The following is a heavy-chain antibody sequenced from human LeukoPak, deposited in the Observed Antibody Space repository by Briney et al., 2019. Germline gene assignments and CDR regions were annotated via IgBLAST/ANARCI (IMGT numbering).Heavy chain of an antibody. D-gene: IGHD1-26*01. J-gene: IGHJ4*02. V-gene: IGHV1-18*01. CDR3: ARDLDQYSGRYGGFGHDF. CDR2: ISAYNGNT. CDR1: GYTFTSYG. Sequence: GASVKVSCKASGYTFTSYGINWVRQAPGQGLEGMGWISAYNGNTNYAQKLQGRVTMTTDTSTSTAYMELRSLRSDDTAVYYCARDLDQYSGRYGGFGHDFWGQGTLVTVSS.